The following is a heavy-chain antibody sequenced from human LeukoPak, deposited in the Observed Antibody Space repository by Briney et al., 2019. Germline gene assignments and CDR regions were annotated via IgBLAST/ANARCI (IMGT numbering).Heavy chain of an antibody. J-gene: IGHJ4*02. CDR2: IHYSGST. CDR1: GGSISSYY. D-gene: IGHD3-10*01. CDR3: ATSKLQLFPFDY. Sequence: PSETLSLTCTVSGGSISSYYWSWIRQPPGKGLEWIGYIHYSGSTNYNPSLKSRVTISVDTSKNQFSLKLSSVTAADTAVYYCATSKLQLFPFDYWGQGTLVTVSS. V-gene: IGHV4-59*08.